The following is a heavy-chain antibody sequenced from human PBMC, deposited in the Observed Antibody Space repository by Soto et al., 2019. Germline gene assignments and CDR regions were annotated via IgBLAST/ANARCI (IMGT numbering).Heavy chain of an antibody. CDR3: ARMGHPFDY. J-gene: IGHJ4*02. Sequence: PGGSLRLSCAASVFTFSSYSMNWVRQAPGKGLEWVSYIGRSSSTIYYADSVKGRFTISRDNAKNSLYLQMNSLRAEDTAVYYCARMGHPFDYWGQGTLVTVSS. CDR2: IGRSSSTI. V-gene: IGHV3-48*01. CDR1: VFTFSSYS.